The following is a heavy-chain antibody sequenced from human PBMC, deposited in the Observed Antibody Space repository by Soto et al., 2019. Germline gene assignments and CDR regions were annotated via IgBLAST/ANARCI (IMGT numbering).Heavy chain of an antibody. CDR3: ARELSSGWYLGAFDI. Sequence: SVKVSCTASGGTFSSYAISWVRQAPGQGLEWMGGIIPIFGTANYTQKFQGRVTITADESTSTAYMELSSLRSEDTAVYYCARELSSGWYLGAFDIWGQGTMVTVSS. V-gene: IGHV1-69*13. J-gene: IGHJ3*02. CDR1: GGTFSSYA. D-gene: IGHD6-19*01. CDR2: IIPIFGTA.